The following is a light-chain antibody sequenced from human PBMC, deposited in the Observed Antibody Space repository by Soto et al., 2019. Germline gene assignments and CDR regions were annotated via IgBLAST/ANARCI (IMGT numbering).Light chain of an antibody. V-gene: IGKV3-20*01. J-gene: IGKJ5*01. CDR2: GAS. Sequence: EIVMTQSPATLSVVPGERATLSCMASQSISSNLVWYQQKPGQAPRLLIYGASSRATGIPDRFSGTISGTDFTLAISRLEPEDFAVYYCQHYGGSPLTFGQGTRLEIK. CDR1: QSISSN. CDR3: QHYGGSPLT.